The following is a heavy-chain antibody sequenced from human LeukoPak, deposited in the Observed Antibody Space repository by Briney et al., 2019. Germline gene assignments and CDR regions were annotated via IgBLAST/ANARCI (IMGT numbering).Heavy chain of an antibody. CDR2: IYTSGST. Sequence: SETLSLTCTVSGGSISSGSCYWRWIRQPAGKGLEWIGRIYTSGSTNYSPSLKSRVTISVDTSKNQFSLKLSSVTAADTAVYYCARAVPAALVSRWFDPWGQGTLVTVSS. V-gene: IGHV4-61*02. J-gene: IGHJ5*02. CDR1: GGSISSGSCY. CDR3: ARAVPAALVSRWFDP. D-gene: IGHD2-2*01.